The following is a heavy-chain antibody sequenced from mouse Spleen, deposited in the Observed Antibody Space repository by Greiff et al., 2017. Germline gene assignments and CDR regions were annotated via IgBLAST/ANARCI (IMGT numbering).Heavy chain of an antibody. CDR1: GYTFTSYW. Sequence: QVQLKQPGAELVKPGASVKMSCKASGYTFTSYWITWVKQTPGQGLEWIGDIYPGSGSTNYNEKFKSKATLTVDTSSSTAYMQLSSLTSEDSAVYYCARFAYYGNWFAYWGQGTLVTVSA. V-gene: IGHV1-55*01. CDR3: ARFAYYGNWFAY. CDR2: IYPGSGST. J-gene: IGHJ3*01. D-gene: IGHD2-10*01.